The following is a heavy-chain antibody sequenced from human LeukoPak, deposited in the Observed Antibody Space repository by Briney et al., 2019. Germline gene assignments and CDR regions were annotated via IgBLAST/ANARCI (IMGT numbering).Heavy chain of an antibody. CDR1: GYTFTSYA. CDR2: ISASKGNT. V-gene: IGHV1-18*01. CDR3: ARVRLDNTMNFDY. J-gene: IGHJ4*02. Sequence: ASVKVSCKASGYTFTSYAITWVRQAPGQGLEWMGWISASKGNTNYAQKLQGRVTMTTDTSTTTAYMELRSPRSDDTAVYYCARVRLDNTMNFDYWGQGTLVTVSS. D-gene: IGHD3-22*01.